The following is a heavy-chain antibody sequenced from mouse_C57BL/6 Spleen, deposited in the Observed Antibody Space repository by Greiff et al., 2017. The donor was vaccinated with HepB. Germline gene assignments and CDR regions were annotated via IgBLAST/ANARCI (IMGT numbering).Heavy chain of an antibody. CDR3: ASYDYDLNY. J-gene: IGHJ2*01. V-gene: IGHV3-6*01. CDR2: ISYDGSN. CDR1: GYSITSGYY. Sequence: ESGPGLVKPSQSLSLTCSVTGYSITSGYYWNWIRQFPGNKLEWMGYISYDGSNNYNPSLKNRISITRDTSKNQFFLKLNSVTTEDTATYYCASYDYDLNYWGQGTTLTVSS. D-gene: IGHD2-4*01.